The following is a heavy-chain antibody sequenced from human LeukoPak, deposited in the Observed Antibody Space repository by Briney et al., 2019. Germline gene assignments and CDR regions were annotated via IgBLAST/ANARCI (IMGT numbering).Heavy chain of an antibody. CDR3: ARDLGHRIAAAGPNLDY. J-gene: IGHJ4*02. CDR1: GYTLTNYG. CDR2: ISAYNGNT. V-gene: IGHV1-18*01. D-gene: IGHD6-13*01. Sequence: GASVKVSCKASGYTLTNYGISWVRQAPGQGLEWMGWISAYNGNTSYEQKFQGKVTMTTDTSTSTAYMELRSLRSDDTAVYYCARDLGHRIAAAGPNLDYWGQGTLVTVSS.